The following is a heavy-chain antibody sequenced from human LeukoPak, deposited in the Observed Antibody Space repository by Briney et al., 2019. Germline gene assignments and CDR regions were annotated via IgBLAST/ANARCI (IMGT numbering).Heavy chain of an antibody. CDR1: GFTFSSYG. CDR2: IWFDGSNI. D-gene: IGHD5-12*01. J-gene: IGHJ4*02. Sequence: QPGRSLRLSCGASGFTFSSYGMHWVRQAPGKGLEWVAIIWFDGSNIYYADSVKGRFTISRDNSKNTLYLQMNSLRAGDTAVYYCAREGGYIWDLDYWGQGTLVTVSS. V-gene: IGHV3-33*01. CDR3: AREGGYIWDLDY.